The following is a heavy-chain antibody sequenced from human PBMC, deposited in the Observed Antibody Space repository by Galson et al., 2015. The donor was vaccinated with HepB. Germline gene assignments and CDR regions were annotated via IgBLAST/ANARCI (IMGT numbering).Heavy chain of an antibody. Sequence: SVKVSCKVSGYTLTELSMHWVRQAPGKGLEWMGGFDPEDGETIYAQKFQGRVTMTEDTSTDTAYMELSSLRSEDTAVYYCATKLGDPPRDTYYYDSSAQQYFDLWGRGTLVTVSS. J-gene: IGHJ2*01. D-gene: IGHD3-22*01. V-gene: IGHV1-24*01. CDR2: FDPEDGET. CDR1: GYTLTELS. CDR3: ATKLGDPPRDTYYYDSSAQQYFDL.